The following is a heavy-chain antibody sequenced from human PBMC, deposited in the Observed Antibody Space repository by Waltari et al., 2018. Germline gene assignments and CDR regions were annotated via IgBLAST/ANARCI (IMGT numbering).Heavy chain of an antibody. J-gene: IGHJ4*02. CDR2: IYPGDSDT. V-gene: IGHV5-51*01. CDR1: GYSFTRYW. CDR3: ARLDYYDSSGYPYYFDY. D-gene: IGHD3-22*01. Sequence: EVQLVQSGAEVKKPGESLKISCKGSGYSFTRYWIGWVRQMPGKGLEWMGIIYPGDSDTRYSPSFQGQVTISADKSISTAYLQWSSLKASDTAMYYCARLDYYDSSGYPYYFDYWGQGTLVTVSS.